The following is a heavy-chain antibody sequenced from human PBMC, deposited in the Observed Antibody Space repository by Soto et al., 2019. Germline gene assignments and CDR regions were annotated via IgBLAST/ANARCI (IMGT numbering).Heavy chain of an antibody. CDR3: ARVIPGLRWSFHDY. CDR1: GGSISSYY. Sequence: SETLSLTCTVSGGSISSYYWSWIRQPPGKGLEWIGYIYYSGSTNYNPSLKSRVTISVDTSKNQFSLKLSSVTAADTAVYYCARVIPGLRWSFHDYWGQGTLVTVSS. J-gene: IGHJ4*02. D-gene: IGHD3-16*01. CDR2: IYYSGST. V-gene: IGHV4-59*01.